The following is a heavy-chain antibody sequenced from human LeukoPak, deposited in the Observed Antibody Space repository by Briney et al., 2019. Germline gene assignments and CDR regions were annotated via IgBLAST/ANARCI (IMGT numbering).Heavy chain of an antibody. J-gene: IGHJ4*02. CDR3: AGYCSNAHCPMFAY. D-gene: IGHD2-8*01. Sequence: GRSLGLSCAASGFTFSSYAMHWVRQAPGKGLEWVAVISYDGSNKYYADSVKGRFTISRDNAKNSLSLQMNSLRAEDTAVNYCAGYCSNAHCPMFAYWGQGTLVTVSS. V-gene: IGHV3-30-3*01. CDR1: GFTFSSYA. CDR2: ISYDGSNK.